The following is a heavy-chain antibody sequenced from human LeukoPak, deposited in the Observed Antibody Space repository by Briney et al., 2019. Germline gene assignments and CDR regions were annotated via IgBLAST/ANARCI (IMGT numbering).Heavy chain of an antibody. D-gene: IGHD2-15*01. CDR2: INPNSGGT. CDR1: GYTFTGYY. V-gene: IGHV1-2*04. CDR3: ARGYCSGGSCYYDDAFDI. Sequence: GASVKVSCKASGYTFTGYYMHWVRQAPGQGLGWMGWINPNSGGTNYAQKFQGWVTMTRDTSISTAYMELSRLRSDDTAVYYCARGYCSGGSCYYDDAFDIWGQGTMVTVSS. J-gene: IGHJ3*02.